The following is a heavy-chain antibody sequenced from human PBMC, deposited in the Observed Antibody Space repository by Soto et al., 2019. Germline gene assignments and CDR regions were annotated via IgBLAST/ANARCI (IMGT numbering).Heavy chain of an antibody. Sequence: PGGSLRLSCEASGFTFGTSGMSWVRQTPGKGLEWVSGISGTSGNTYYADSVRGRFSISRDNSKNTLYLQMNSLRAEDTAIYYCATHTLNGDYNFFFDYWGQGTQVTVSS. J-gene: IGHJ4*02. CDR2: ISGTSGNT. V-gene: IGHV3-23*01. CDR3: ATHTLNGDYNFFFDY. D-gene: IGHD4-17*01. CDR1: GFTFGTSG.